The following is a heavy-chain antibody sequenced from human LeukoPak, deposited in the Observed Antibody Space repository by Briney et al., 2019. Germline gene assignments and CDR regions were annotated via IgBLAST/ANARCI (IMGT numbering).Heavy chain of an antibody. CDR3: ARAGDSSGWYKGNYFDY. V-gene: IGHV4-34*01. J-gene: IGHJ4*02. CDR2: INHSGTT. Sequence: SETLSLTCAVYGGSFSGYYWSWIRQPPGKGLEWIGEINHSGTTNYNPSLKSRLTISVDTSKNQFSLKLNSVTAADTAVYYCARAGDSSGWYKGNYFDYWGQGTLVTVSS. D-gene: IGHD6-19*01. CDR1: GGSFSGYY.